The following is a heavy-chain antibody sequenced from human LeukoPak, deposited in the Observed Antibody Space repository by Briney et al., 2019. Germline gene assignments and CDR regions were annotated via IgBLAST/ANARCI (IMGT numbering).Heavy chain of an antibody. CDR2: IYYSGST. J-gene: IGHJ3*02. CDR1: GGSISSSSYY. D-gene: IGHD3-22*01. Sequence: SETLSLTCTVSGGSISSSSYYWGWIRQPPGKGLEWIGSIYYSGSTYYNPSLKSRVTISVDTSKNQFSLKLSSVTAADTAVYYCARDRPDYYDSSGYSRDAFDIWGQGTMVTVSS. CDR3: ARDRPDYYDSSGYSRDAFDI. V-gene: IGHV4-39*07.